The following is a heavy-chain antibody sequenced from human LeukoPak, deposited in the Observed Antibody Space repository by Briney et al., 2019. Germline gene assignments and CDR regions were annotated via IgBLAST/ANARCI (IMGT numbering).Heavy chain of an antibody. CDR3: ARESDYYDSSGYYPIFDY. CDR1: GGSISGSSYY. J-gene: IGHJ4*02. V-gene: IGHV4-39*07. Sequence: SETLSLTCTVSGGSISGSSYYWGWIRQPPGKGLEWIGSIYYSGSTYYNPSLKSRVTISVDTSKNQFSLKLSSVTAADTAVYYCARESDYYDSSGYYPIFDYWGQGTLVTVSS. D-gene: IGHD3-22*01. CDR2: IYYSGST.